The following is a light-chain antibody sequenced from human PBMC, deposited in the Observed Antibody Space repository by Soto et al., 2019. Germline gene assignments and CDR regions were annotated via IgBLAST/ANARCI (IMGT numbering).Light chain of an antibody. Sequence: SLPRQPPSVCGAPGQTYTISCTGIISNIRAGYDVHWYQQLSGTAPKLLMYGSRNRPSGVPDRFSGSKSGTSASLAITGLQAEDQADYYCQSYDSSLGWNYVFGTWPKVTV. V-gene: IGLV1-40*01. CDR3: QSYDSSLGWNYV. CDR1: ISNIRAGYD. J-gene: IGLJ1*01. CDR2: GSR.